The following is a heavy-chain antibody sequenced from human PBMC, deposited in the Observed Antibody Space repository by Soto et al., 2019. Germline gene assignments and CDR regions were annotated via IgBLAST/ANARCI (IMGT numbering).Heavy chain of an antibody. CDR2: IRTRKNRYVT. CDR3: ASIEYGLDV. V-gene: IGHV3-73*02. CDR1: GFTFSVSA. J-gene: IGHJ6*02. D-gene: IGHD6-6*01. Sequence: EVQLVQSGGGRVQPGGSLKLSCEASGFTFSVSAIHWVRLASGKGLEWVGRIRTRKNRYVTTYAASVKGRFSLSRDDSKNTAYLQMNSLKTDDTAVYYCASIEYGLDVCGQGTTVIVS.